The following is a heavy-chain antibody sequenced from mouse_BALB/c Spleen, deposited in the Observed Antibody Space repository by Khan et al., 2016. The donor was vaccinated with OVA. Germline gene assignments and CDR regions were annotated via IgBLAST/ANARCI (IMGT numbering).Heavy chain of an antibody. Sequence: EVQLQESGPGLVKPSQPLSLTCTVTGYFITSNYAWNWIRQFPGNKLEWMDYISYSGSTSYNPSLKSRISINRDTSKNQFSLQFNSVTTEDTATYSCARGNYYGYAMDYWRQGTSVTVSS. J-gene: IGHJ4*01. D-gene: IGHD1-1*01. CDR3: ARGNYYGYAMDY. CDR2: ISYSGST. CDR1: GYFITSNYA. V-gene: IGHV3-2*02.